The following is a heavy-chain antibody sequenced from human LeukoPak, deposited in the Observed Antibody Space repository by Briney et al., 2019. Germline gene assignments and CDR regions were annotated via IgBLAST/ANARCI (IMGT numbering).Heavy chain of an antibody. Sequence: SQTLSLTCAISGDSVSSNSAAWNWIRQSPSRGLEWLGRTYDRFKWYNDYAVSVKIRITINQDTSKNQFSLQLNSVTPEDTAVYYCARDEDRYCSSTSCSHFDYWGQGTLVTVSS. CDR2: TYDRFKWYN. CDR1: GDSVSSNSAA. CDR3: ARDEDRYCSSTSCSHFDY. J-gene: IGHJ4*02. D-gene: IGHD2-2*01. V-gene: IGHV6-1*01.